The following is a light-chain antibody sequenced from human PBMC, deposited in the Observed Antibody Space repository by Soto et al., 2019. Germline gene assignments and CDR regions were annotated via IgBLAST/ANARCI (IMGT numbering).Light chain of an antibody. Sequence: EIVMTQSPATLSVSPGETVTLSCRASQSVSRNVAWYQQRPGQAPRLLIFDASPMATGVPARFTGRGSGTEFTLSINSLQSDDFALYYCQQYSDWPPVTFGGGTKVEI. CDR1: QSVSRN. CDR3: QQYSDWPPVT. V-gene: IGKV3D-15*01. CDR2: DAS. J-gene: IGKJ4*01.